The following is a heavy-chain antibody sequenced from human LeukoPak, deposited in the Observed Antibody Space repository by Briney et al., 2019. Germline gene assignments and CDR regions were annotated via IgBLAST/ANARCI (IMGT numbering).Heavy chain of an antibody. CDR3: ARDCSRIAVAGPLYYFDY. CDR2: IKQDESEK. V-gene: IGHV3-7*01. D-gene: IGHD6-19*01. CDR1: GFIFSNYW. J-gene: IGHJ4*02. Sequence: GGSLRLSCAASGFIFSNYWMSWVRQAPGKGLEWVANIKQDESEKYYVDSVKGRFTISRDNAKNSLYLQMNCLRAEDTAVYYCARDCSRIAVAGPLYYFDYWGQGTLVTVSS.